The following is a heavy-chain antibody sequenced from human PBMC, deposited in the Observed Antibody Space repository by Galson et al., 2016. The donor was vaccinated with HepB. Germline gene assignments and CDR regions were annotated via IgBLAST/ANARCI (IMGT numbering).Heavy chain of an antibody. CDR1: GYTFTRNG. Sequence: SVKVSCKASGYTFTRNGISWVRQAPGQGLEWMGWINAYSGNTNYAQKFQGKVTVTTDTSTSTAYMELRSLRSDDTAVYYCARALLAIDDFWGQGTLVTVSS. CDR3: ARALLAIDDF. D-gene: IGHD1-26*01. J-gene: IGHJ4*02. V-gene: IGHV1-18*01. CDR2: INAYSGNT.